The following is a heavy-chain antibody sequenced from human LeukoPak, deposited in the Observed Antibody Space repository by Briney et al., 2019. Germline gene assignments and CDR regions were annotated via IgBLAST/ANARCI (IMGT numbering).Heavy chain of an antibody. CDR1: GFTVSSNS. V-gene: IGHV3-53*01. J-gene: IGHJ4*02. CDR2: IYSDNT. CDR3: ARRAGAYSHPYDY. D-gene: IGHD4/OR15-4a*01. Sequence: GGSLRLSCTVSGFTVSSNSMSWVRQAPGKGPEWVSFIYSDNTHYSDSVKGRFTISRDNSKDTLYLQMNSLRAEDTAVYYCARRAGAYSHPYDYWGQGTLVTVSS.